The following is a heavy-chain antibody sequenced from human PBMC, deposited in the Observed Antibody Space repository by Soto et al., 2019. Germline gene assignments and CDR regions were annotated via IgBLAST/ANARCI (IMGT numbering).Heavy chain of an antibody. V-gene: IGHV4-39*01. J-gene: IGHJ6*02. CDR1: GGSISTTTYY. CDR2: IYYTGRT. Sequence: QLQLQGSGPGLVKPSETLSLTCTVSGGSISTTTYYWCWVRQPPGKGLEWIGNIYYTGRTYYNPSLTSQVTISVDTSNNQFSLRLNSVNAADTAVYYCATHRRYSSGWYYYGMDVWGQGTTVTVSS. CDR3: ATHRRYSSGWYYYGMDV. D-gene: IGHD6-25*01.